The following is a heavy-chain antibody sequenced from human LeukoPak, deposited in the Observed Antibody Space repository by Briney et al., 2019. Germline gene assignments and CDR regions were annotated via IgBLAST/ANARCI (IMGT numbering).Heavy chain of an antibody. CDR2: IYYSGST. CDR3: ASGASGSYPSGS. J-gene: IGHJ4*02. Sequence: PSQTLSLTCTVSGGSISSGGYYWSWIRQHPGKGLEWIGYIYYSGSTYYNPSLKSRVTISVDTSKNQFSLKLSSVTAAGTAVYYCASGASGSYPSGSWGQGTLVTVSS. D-gene: IGHD3-10*01. V-gene: IGHV4-31*03. CDR1: GGSISSGGYY.